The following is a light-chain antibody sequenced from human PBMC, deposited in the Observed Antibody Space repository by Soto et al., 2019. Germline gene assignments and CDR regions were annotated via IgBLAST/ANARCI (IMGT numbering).Light chain of an antibody. CDR3: QQYDSYSSGP. CDR2: DAS. Sequence: DIQMTQSPSTLSASVGDRVTITCRASQTINSWLAWYQQKPGKAPKVLIFDASSLKTGVPSRFSGSGSGTEFTLTISNLQPDDFATYDCQQYDSYSSGPFGQGTKVDIK. J-gene: IGKJ1*01. CDR1: QTINSW. V-gene: IGKV1-5*01.